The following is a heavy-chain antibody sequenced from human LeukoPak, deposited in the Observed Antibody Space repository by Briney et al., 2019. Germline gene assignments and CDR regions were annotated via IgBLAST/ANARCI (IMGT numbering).Heavy chain of an antibody. J-gene: IGHJ5*02. Sequence: SETLSLTCTVSGGSISRSSYCWGWIRQPPGKGLEWVGSISFSGSTYYNPSLKSRVTISVDTSKNQFSLKLSSVTAADTAVYYCARREGTVTSLFGPPRVNWFDPWGQGTLVTVSS. CDR3: ARREGTVTSLFGPPRVNWFDP. CDR1: GGSISRSSYC. CDR2: ISFSGST. D-gene: IGHD4-17*01. V-gene: IGHV4-39*01.